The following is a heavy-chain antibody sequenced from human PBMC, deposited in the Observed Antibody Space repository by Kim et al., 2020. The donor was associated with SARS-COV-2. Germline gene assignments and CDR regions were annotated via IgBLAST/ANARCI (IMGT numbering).Heavy chain of an antibody. V-gene: IGHV3-15*01. D-gene: IGHD6-13*01. CDR2: IKSKTDGEAT. Sequence: GGSLRLSCAASGFPFSNVWMSWVRQAPGRGLEWVCRIKSKTDGEATDYAAPVKGSFTMSRDDSKNTLHLQMNSLETEDTGVYYCTTLISAAGRGYWGQGTLVTVSS. CDR3: TTLISAAGRGY. J-gene: IGHJ4*02. CDR1: GFPFSNVW.